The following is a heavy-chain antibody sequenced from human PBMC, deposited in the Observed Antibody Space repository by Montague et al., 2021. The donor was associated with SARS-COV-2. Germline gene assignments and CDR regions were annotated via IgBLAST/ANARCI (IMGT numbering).Heavy chain of an antibody. CDR3: AHRRGLPGAPGWFDP. J-gene: IGHJ5*02. V-gene: IGHV2-5*02. Sequence: PALVKPTQTLTLTCTFSGFSFSTSGEGVGWIRQPPGKALEWLALIYWDDDKRYNPSLKSRLTITKDTSKNQVVLTMTNMDPVDTATYYCAHRRGLPGAPGWFDPWGQGTLVTVSS. D-gene: IGHD2-2*01. CDR1: GFSFSTSGEG. CDR2: IYWDDDK.